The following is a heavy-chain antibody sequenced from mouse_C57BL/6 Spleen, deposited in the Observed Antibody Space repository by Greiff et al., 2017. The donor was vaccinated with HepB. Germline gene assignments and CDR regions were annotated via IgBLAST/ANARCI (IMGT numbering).Heavy chain of an antibody. V-gene: IGHV5-4*01. CDR2: ISDGGSYT. CDR3: ARDRDYYGSSYSWYFDV. Sequence: DVMLVESGGGLVKPGGSLKLSCAASGFTFSSYAMSWVRQTPEKRLEWVATISDGGSYTYYPDNVKGRFTISRDNAKNNLYLQMSHLKSEDTAMYYCARDRDYYGSSYSWYFDVWGTGTTVTVSS. J-gene: IGHJ1*03. D-gene: IGHD1-1*01. CDR1: GFTFSSYA.